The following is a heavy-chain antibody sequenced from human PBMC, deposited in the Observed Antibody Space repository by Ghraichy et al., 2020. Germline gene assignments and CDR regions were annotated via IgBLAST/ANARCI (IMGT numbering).Heavy chain of an antibody. CDR3: AGAEMDRGEIGAFDI. J-gene: IGHJ3*02. V-gene: IGHV3-53*01. CDR1: GFTVSSNY. CDR2: IYSGGST. Sequence: GGSLRLSCAASGFTVSSNYMSWVRQAPGKGLEWVSVIYSGGSTYYADSVKGRCTISRDNSKNTLYLQMNSLRAEDTAVYYCAGAEMDRGEIGAFDIGGQGTMVTVSS. D-gene: IGHD3-10*01.